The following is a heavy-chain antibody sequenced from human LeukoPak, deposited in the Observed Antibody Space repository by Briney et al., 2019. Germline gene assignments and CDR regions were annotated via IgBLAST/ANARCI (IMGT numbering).Heavy chain of an antibody. D-gene: IGHD2-2*01. J-gene: IGHJ4*02. Sequence: GGSLRLSCAASGFTFSSNVMIWVRPAPGQGLEWVSSIPASGGSTYYADSVKGRFTISRDNSKNTLYLQMNSLRVEDTAVYYCARAPTVLVGYCSSSSCQADYWGQGTLVTVSS. CDR2: IPASGGST. CDR3: ARAPTVLVGYCSSSSCQADY. V-gene: IGHV3-23*01. CDR1: GFTFSSNV.